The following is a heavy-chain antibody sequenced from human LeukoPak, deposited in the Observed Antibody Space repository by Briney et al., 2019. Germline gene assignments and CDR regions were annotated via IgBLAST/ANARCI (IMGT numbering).Heavy chain of an antibody. Sequence: PGGSLRLSCAASGFTFSSYSMSWVRQAPGKGLEWVSSISSSSSYIYYADSVKGRFTISRDNAKNSLYLQMNSLRAEDTAVYYCAKGRRDGYTYWGQGTLVTVSS. CDR3: AKGRRDGYTY. CDR1: GFTFSSYS. CDR2: ISSSSSYI. D-gene: IGHD5-24*01. V-gene: IGHV3-21*01. J-gene: IGHJ4*02.